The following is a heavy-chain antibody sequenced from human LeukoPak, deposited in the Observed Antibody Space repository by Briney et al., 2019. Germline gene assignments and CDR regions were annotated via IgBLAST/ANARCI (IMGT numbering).Heavy chain of an antibody. J-gene: IGHJ4*02. V-gene: IGHV1-69*05. CDR3: ARFRVEMATHFDY. CDR1: GGTFSSYA. Sequence: SVKVSCKASGGTFSSYAISWVRQAPGQGLEWMGRIIPIFGTANYAQKFQGRVTITTDESTSTAYMELSSLRSEDTAVYYCARFRVEMATHFDYWGQGTLVTVSS. CDR2: IIPIFGTA. D-gene: IGHD5-24*01.